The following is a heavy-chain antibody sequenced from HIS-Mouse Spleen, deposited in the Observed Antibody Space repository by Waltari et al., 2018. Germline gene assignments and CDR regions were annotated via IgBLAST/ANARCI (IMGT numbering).Heavy chain of an antibody. Sequence: QLQLQESGPGLAKPSEHPSLTCTVSCGSISSSSYYWGWIRQPPGKGLEWIGSIYYSGSTYYNPSLKSRVTISVDTSKNQFSLKLSSVTAADTAVYYCAREIPYSSSWYDWYFDLWGRGTLVTVSS. CDR2: IYYSGST. D-gene: IGHD6-13*01. CDR1: CGSISSSSYY. CDR3: AREIPYSSSWYDWYFDL. V-gene: IGHV4-39*07. J-gene: IGHJ2*01.